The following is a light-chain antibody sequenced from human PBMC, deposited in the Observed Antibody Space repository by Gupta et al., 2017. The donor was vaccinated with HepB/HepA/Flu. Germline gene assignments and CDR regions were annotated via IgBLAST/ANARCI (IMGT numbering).Light chain of an antibody. V-gene: IGLV2-14*01. CDR3: SSYTSSSTLYV. J-gene: IGLJ1*01. Sequence: QSALTPPASVSGSPGQSIPISCTGTSSDVGGYNYVSWYQQPPGKAPKLMIYDVSNRPSGVSNRFSGSKSGNTASLTIAGLQAEDEADYYCSSYTSSSTLYVFGTGTKVTVL. CDR1: SSDVGGYNY. CDR2: DVS.